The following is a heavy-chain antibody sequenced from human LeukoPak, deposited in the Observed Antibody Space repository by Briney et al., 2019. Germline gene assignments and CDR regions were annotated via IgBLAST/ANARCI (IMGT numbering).Heavy chain of an antibody. CDR3: AAAPFYYDSSAYYAFHI. CDR1: GFTFSTYG. D-gene: IGHD3-22*01. CDR2: IRHDGSTK. V-gene: IGHV3-33*03. Sequence: GRSLRLSRAASGFTFSTYGMHWVRQAPGRGLEWVAFIRHDGSTKYYADSVKGRFTISRDNAKNSLYLQMNSLRAEDTAVYYCAAAPFYYDSSAYYAFHIWGQGTMVTVSS. J-gene: IGHJ3*02.